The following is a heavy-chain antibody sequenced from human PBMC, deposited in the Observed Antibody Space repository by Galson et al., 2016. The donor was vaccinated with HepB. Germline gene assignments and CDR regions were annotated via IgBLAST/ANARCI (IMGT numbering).Heavy chain of an antibody. D-gene: IGHD3-10*01. Sequence: SVKVSCKASGYIFTSYAIHWLRQARGQRLEWLGCLNAGTGNTEYPEKFQGRVTITRDTTASTAYMELSSLRSEDSATYFCARDAYFHGSGILVSWGQGSLVTVSS. CDR1: GYIFTSYA. CDR2: LNAGTGNT. CDR3: ARDAYFHGSGILVS. J-gene: IGHJ5*02. V-gene: IGHV1-3*01.